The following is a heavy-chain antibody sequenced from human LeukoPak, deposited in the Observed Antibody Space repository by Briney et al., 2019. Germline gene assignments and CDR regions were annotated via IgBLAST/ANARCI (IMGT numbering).Heavy chain of an antibody. V-gene: IGHV4-39*02. J-gene: IGHJ5*02. CDR3: ARGPKVPAAIGNLWFDP. CDR1: GGSITSSSYY. D-gene: IGHD2-2*02. Sequence: SETLSLTCTVSGGSITSSSYYWGWIRQPPGKGLEWIGSIYFSGSTYYNPSLKSRVTISVDTSKNQFSLKLSSVTAADTAVYYCARGPKVPAAIGNLWFDPWGQGTLVTVSS. CDR2: IYFSGST.